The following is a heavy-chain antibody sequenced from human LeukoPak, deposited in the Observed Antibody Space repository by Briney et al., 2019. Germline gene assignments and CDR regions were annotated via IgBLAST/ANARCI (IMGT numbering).Heavy chain of an antibody. V-gene: IGHV3-23*01. CDR3: AKESILEWLLYTRYFDY. J-gene: IGHJ4*02. CDR2: ISGSGGST. CDR1: GFTFSNYA. D-gene: IGHD3-3*01. Sequence: GGSLRLSCAASGFTFSNYAMSWVRQAPGKGLEWVSAISGSGGSTYYADSVKGRFTISRDNSKNTLYLQMNSLRAEDTAVYYCAKESILEWLLYTRYFDYWGQGTLVTVSS.